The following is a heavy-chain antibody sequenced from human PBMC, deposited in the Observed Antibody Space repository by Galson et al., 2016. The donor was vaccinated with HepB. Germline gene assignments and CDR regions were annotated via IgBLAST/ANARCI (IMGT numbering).Heavy chain of an antibody. Sequence: SLRLSCAASGFTFTHAWMTWVHQAPGKGLEWVGRIKSKIDGGTIDSAAPVKGRFSISRDDAKNTLFLEMNSLKSEDTGVYYCATGLGGSDYDHWGQGTLVIVSS. J-gene: IGHJ4*02. CDR1: GFTFTHAW. D-gene: IGHD1-26*01. CDR2: IKSKIDGGTI. CDR3: ATGLGGSDYDH. V-gene: IGHV3-15*05.